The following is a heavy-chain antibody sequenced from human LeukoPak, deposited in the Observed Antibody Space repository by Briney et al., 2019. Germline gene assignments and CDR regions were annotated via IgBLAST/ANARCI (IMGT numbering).Heavy chain of an antibody. CDR2: INPSGGST. CDR1: GYTFTSYY. J-gene: IGHJ4*02. Sequence: GASVKVSCKASGYTFTSYYMHWVRQAPGQGLKWMGIINPSGGSTSYAQKFQGRVTMTRDTSTSTVYMELSSLRSEDTAVYYCARDSPHLRFGELLSGLDYWGQGTLVTVSS. CDR3: ARDSPHLRFGELLSGLDY. V-gene: IGHV1-46*01. D-gene: IGHD3-10*01.